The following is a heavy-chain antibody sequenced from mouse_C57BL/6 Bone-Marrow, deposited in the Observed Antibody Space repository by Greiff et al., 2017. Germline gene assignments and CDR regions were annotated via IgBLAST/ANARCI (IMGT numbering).Heavy chain of an antibody. CDR1: GYSITSDY. CDR2: ISYSGST. D-gene: IGHD1-1*01. Sequence: VQLKESGPGLAKPSQTLSLTCSVTGYSITSDYWNWIRKFPGNKLEYMGYISYSGSTYYNPSLKSRISITRDTSKNQYYLQLNSVTTEDTATYYCARFITTVVATRYWYFDVWGTGTTVTVSS. J-gene: IGHJ1*03. V-gene: IGHV3-8*01. CDR3: ARFITTVVATRYWYFDV.